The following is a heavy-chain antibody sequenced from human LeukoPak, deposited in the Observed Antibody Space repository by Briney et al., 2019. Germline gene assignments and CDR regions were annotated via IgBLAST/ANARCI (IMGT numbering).Heavy chain of an antibody. CDR2: ISSSSSYI. Sequence: GGSLRLSCAASGFTFSSYSMNWVRQAPGKGLEWVSSISSSSSYIYYADSVKGRFTISRDNAKNSLYLQMNSLRAEDTAVYYCARDIAAMVRGVTPDAFDIWGQGTMVTVSS. CDR3: ARDIAAMVRGVTPDAFDI. V-gene: IGHV3-21*01. D-gene: IGHD3-10*01. CDR1: GFTFSSYS. J-gene: IGHJ3*02.